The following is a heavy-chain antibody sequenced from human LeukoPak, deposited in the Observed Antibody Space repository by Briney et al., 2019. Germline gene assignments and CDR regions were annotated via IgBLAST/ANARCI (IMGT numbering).Heavy chain of an antibody. J-gene: IGHJ4*02. CDR2: IRDKSHSYTT. Sequence: GGSLRLSCAVSGFAFSDHYMDWVRQAPGKGLEWVGRIRDKSHSYTTEYAAAVKGGFTISRDDSKNSVYLHMNSLETDDTAVYYCAVGYCSGGDCYVSNYWGQGTLVTVSS. CDR1: GFAFSDHY. V-gene: IGHV3-72*01. D-gene: IGHD2-15*01. CDR3: AVGYCSGGDCYVSNY.